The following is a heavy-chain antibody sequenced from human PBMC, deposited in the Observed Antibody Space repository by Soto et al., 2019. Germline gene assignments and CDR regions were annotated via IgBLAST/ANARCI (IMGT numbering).Heavy chain of an antibody. V-gene: IGHV1-69*13. D-gene: IGHD6-6*01. J-gene: IGHJ6*02. CDR3: ARASIAARRGGWSDDVTYYYYGMDV. Sequence: GPSVKVSGKASGGTFSSDAISWGRQAPGQGLEWMGGIIPIFGTANYAQKFQGRVTITADESTSTAYMELSSLRSEDTAVYYCARASIAARRGGWSDDVTYYYYGMDVWGQGTTVTVSS. CDR1: GGTFSSDA. CDR2: IIPIFGTA.